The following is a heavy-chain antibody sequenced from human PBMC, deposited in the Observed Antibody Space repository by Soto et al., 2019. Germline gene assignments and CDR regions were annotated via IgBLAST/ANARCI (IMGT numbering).Heavy chain of an antibody. D-gene: IGHD6-13*01. J-gene: IGHJ5*02. CDR3: ARVPAAVTNWFDP. CDR1: GGTFSSYT. Sequence: QVQLVQSGAEVKKPGSSVKVSCKASGGTFSSYTISWVRQAPGQGLEWMGRIIPILGIANYAQKFQGRVTITADKSTSTAYMELSSLRSEDTAVYYCARVPAAVTNWFDPWGQGTLVTVSS. CDR2: IIPILGIA. V-gene: IGHV1-69*02.